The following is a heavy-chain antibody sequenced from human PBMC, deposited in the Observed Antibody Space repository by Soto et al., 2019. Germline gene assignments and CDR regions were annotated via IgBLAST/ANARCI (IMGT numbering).Heavy chain of an antibody. CDR3: ARVERGTATTVVDAFDI. Sequence: QVQLQQWGAGLLKPSETLSLTCAVYGGSVSSGSYYWSLIRQPPGKGLEWIGEMSHSGGTHFNPSLKSRVTISVDTSKNQFSLKMSFVTAADTALYYCARVERGTATTVVDAFDIWGPGTMVTVSS. J-gene: IGHJ3*02. D-gene: IGHD1-1*01. CDR2: MSHSGGT. V-gene: IGHV4-34*01. CDR1: GGSVSSGSYY.